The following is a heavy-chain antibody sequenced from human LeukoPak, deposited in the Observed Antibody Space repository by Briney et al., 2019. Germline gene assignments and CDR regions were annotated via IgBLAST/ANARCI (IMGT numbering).Heavy chain of an antibody. Sequence: GGSLRLSCAASGFTFSGYAMHWVRQAPGKGLEWVAVISYDGSNKYYADSVKGRFTISGDNSKNTLYLQMNSLRAEDTAVYYCARDRRPYYWGQGTLVTVSS. V-gene: IGHV3-30*04. CDR2: ISYDGSNK. D-gene: IGHD6-6*01. CDR3: ARDRRPYY. J-gene: IGHJ4*02. CDR1: GFTFSGYA.